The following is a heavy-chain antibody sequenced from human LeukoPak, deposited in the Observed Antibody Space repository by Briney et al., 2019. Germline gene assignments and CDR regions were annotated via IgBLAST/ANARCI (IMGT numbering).Heavy chain of an antibody. CDR2: SRNKGDSYTT. D-gene: IGHD1-26*01. V-gene: IGHV3-72*01. CDR3: AKSGSPWHNWFDP. J-gene: IGHJ5*02. CDR1: GFTFSDHY. Sequence: GGPLRLSCAASGFTFSDHYMDWVRQAPGKGLEWVGRSRNKGDSYTTDYAASVKGRFTISRDHSKNLLYLQMNSLKTEDTAVYDCAKSGSPWHNWFDPWGQGTLVTVSS.